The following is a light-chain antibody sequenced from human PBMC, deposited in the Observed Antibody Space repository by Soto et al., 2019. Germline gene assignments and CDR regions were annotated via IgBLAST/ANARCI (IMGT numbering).Light chain of an antibody. CDR2: EVN. CDR1: SSDVGAYNS. J-gene: IGLJ3*02. V-gene: IGLV2-8*01. CDR3: TAYAGGNTLV. Sequence: QSALTQPPSASGSPGQSVTISCTGTSSDVGAYNSVSWYQHHPGKAPKLIIYEVNKGPSGVPDRFSGSKSGNTASLTVSGLQAEDEADYYFTAYAGGNTLVFGGGTKLTVL.